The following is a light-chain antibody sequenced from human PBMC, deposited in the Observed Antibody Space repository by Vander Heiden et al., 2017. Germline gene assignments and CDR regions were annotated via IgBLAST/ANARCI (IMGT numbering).Light chain of an antibody. CDR2: GAS. Sequence: IVLTQSPGTLSLSPGERATLSCRASQSVSSSYLAWDQQKPGQAPRLRIYGASTRATGIPDRFSGSGSGTDFTLTISRLEPEDVAVYFCQQYGGSPYTFGQGTKLEIK. J-gene: IGKJ2*01. CDR3: QQYGGSPYT. CDR1: QSVSSSY. V-gene: IGKV3-20*01.